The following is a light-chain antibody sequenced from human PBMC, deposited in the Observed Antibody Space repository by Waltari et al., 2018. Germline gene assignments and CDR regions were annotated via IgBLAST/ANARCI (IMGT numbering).Light chain of an antibody. J-gene: IGKJ1*01. CDR3: QQSYDTLWS. CDR1: QTISSA. Sequence: CRASQTISSALNWYQQKPGKAPKLLVYHASTLQNGVPSRFSGRGSGTNFALIINDLQPEDFGTYYCQQSYDTLWSFGPGTTVDIK. V-gene: IGKV1-39*01. CDR2: HAS.